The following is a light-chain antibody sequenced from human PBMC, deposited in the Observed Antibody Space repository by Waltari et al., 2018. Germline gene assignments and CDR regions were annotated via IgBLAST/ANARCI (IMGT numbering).Light chain of an antibody. J-gene: IGLJ2*01. CDR1: SSDIGTYNH. V-gene: IGLV2-8*01. Sequence: QSALTQPPSASGSPGQSVTISCAGTSSDIGTYNHVSWYQQHPGKAPKLIIYEVSKRPSGVPDRFSGSKSGNTASLTVSGLQAEDEADYYCGSYAGHNNIGVFGGGTKLTVL. CDR2: EVS. CDR3: GSYAGHNNIGV.